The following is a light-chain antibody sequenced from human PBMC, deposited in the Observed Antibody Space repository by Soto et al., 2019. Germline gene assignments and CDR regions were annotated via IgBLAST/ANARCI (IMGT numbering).Light chain of an antibody. CDR1: QSVSSSY. V-gene: IGKV3-20*01. J-gene: IGKJ3*01. CDR3: QQYSSSRFT. Sequence: EIVLTQSPGTLSLSPGERATLSCRASQSVSSSYLGWYQQKPGQAPRLIIYGASSRATGIPDRFSGSGSGTEFTLTISRLEPEDFAVYYCQQYSSSRFTFGPGTKVDIK. CDR2: GAS.